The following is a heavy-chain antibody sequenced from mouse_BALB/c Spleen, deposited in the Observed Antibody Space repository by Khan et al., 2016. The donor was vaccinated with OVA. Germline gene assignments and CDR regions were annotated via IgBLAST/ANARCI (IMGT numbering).Heavy chain of an antibody. D-gene: IGHD1-1*02. J-gene: IGHJ3*01. V-gene: IGHV1-7*01. CDR3: ARRWLCGIFAY. CDR1: GYTFTTYW. CDR2: INPSTGYT. Sequence: QVQLKESGAELAKPGASVKMSCKASGYTFTTYWIHWVKQRPGQGLEWIGYINPSTGYTEYNQKFKDKATLTADKSSSTAYMQLSSLTSEDSAVYCSARRWLCGIFAYWGQGTLVTVSS.